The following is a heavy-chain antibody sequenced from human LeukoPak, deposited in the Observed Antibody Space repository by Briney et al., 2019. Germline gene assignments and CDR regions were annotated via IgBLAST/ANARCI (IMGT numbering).Heavy chain of an antibody. Sequence: PSETLSHTCSVSGGSISSGGYSWSWIRQHPGKGLEWIGYIYYSGSTYYNPSLKSRVTISVDTSKNQFSLKLKSVTAADTAVYYCARDTTMVRGLTTFDYWGQGTLVTVSS. CDR2: IYYSGST. V-gene: IGHV4-31*03. CDR1: GGSISSGGYS. D-gene: IGHD3-10*01. CDR3: ARDTTMVRGLTTFDY. J-gene: IGHJ4*02.